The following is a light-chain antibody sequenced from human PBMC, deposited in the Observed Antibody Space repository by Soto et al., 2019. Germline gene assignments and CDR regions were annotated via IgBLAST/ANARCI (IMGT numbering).Light chain of an antibody. Sequence: QAVVTQSPSASASLGASVKLTCTLSSGHSSYAIAWHQQQPEKGPRYLMKLNSDGSHSKGDGIPDRFSGSSSGAERYLTISSLQSEDEADYYCQTWGTGTIGVFGGGTKLTVL. CDR3: QTWGTGTIGV. V-gene: IGLV4-69*01. CDR1: SGHSSYA. J-gene: IGLJ2*01. CDR2: LNSDGSH.